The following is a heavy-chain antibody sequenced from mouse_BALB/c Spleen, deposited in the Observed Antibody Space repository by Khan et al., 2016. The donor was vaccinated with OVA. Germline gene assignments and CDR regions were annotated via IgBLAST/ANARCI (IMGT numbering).Heavy chain of an antibody. J-gene: IGHJ3*01. CDR2: IDPLNGNT. V-gene: IGHV14-3*02. Sequence: VQLQQPGAELVKPGASVKLSCTASGFNIKDTYMHCVKQRPEQGLEWIGRIDPLNGNTKYDPKFQGKATLTSDTSSNTAYLQLSSLTSEDTAVYYCTSPNWFAYWGQGTLVTVSA. CDR1: GFNIKDTY. CDR3: TSPNWFAY.